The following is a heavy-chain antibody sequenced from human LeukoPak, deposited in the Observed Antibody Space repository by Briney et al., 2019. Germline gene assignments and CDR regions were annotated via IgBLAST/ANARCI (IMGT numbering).Heavy chain of an antibody. CDR3: ASGRDYYDSSGLFDY. Sequence: ASVKVSCKASGGTFSTFAISWGRRPPEQGLRWMGGIIPIFGTANYAQKFQGRVTITADESTSTAYMELSSLRSEDTAVYYCASGRDYYDSSGLFDYWGQGTLVTVSS. V-gene: IGHV1-69*13. CDR1: GGTFSTFA. CDR2: IIPIFGTA. J-gene: IGHJ4*02. D-gene: IGHD3-22*01.